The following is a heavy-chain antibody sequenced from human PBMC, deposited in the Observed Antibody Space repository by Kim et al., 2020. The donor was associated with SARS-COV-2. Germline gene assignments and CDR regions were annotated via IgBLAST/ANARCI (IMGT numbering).Heavy chain of an antibody. D-gene: IGHD6-19*01. Sequence: SETLSLTCAVYGGSFSGYYWSWIRQPPGKGLEWIGEINHSGSTNYNPSLKSRVTISVDTSKNQFSLKLSSVTAADTDVYYCARGTRQWLVRGPHYYYMDV. V-gene: IGHV4-34*01. CDR1: GGSFSGYY. CDR2: INHSGST. J-gene: IGHJ6*03. CDR3: ARGTRQWLVRGPHYYYMDV.